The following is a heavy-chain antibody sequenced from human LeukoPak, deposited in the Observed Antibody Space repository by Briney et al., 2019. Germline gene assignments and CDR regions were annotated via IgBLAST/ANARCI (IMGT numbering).Heavy chain of an antibody. V-gene: IGHV1-69*13. J-gene: IGHJ5*02. CDR3: ARGIQLWFNWFDP. CDR2: IIPIFGTA. D-gene: IGHD5-18*01. CDR1: GDTFTSYA. Sequence: GASVKVSCKASGDTFTSYAIRWVRQAPGHGLEWMGGIIPIFGTANYAQKFQGRVTITADESTSTDYMELSGLRSEDTAVYYCARGIQLWFNWFDPWGQGTLVTVSS.